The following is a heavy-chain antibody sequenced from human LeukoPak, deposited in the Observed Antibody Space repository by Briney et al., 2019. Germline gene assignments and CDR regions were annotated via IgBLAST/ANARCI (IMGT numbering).Heavy chain of an antibody. J-gene: IGHJ4*02. CDR2: INPNSGGT. V-gene: IGHV1-2*02. Sequence: ASVKVSCKASGYTFTGYYMHWVRQAPGQGLEWMGWINPNSGGTNYAQKLQGRVTMTTDTSTSTAYMELRSLRSDDTAVYYCARDFSSSGTFDYWGQGTLVTVSS. CDR1: GYTFTGYY. CDR3: ARDFSSSGTFDY. D-gene: IGHD6-6*01.